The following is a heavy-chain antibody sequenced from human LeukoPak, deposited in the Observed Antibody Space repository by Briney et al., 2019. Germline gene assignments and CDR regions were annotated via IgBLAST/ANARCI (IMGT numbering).Heavy chain of an antibody. CDR3: ARGHCRGVGFFPPLYDY. Sequence: PGGSLRLSCAASGFTFSSYYMSWVRQAPGKGLEWVANIKQDGSEKYYADSVQGRFTISRDNAKNSLYLQMNSLRVEDTAVYYCARGHCRGVGFFPPLYDYGGREPLS. D-gene: IGHD2-15*01. CDR1: GFTFSSYY. V-gene: IGHV3-7*01. J-gene: IGHJ4*02. CDR2: IKQDGSEK.